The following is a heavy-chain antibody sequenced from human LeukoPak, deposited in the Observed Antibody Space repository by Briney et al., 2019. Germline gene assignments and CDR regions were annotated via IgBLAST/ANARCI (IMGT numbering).Heavy chain of an antibody. D-gene: IGHD3-9*01. CDR1: GGSISSCSYY. CDR2: IYTSGIT. J-gene: IGHJ2*01. Sequence: PSETLSLTCTVSGGSISSCSYYWSWIRQPAGKGLEGVGRIYTSGITNYNPSLRSRVTISVDTSKNQFSLKLNSVTAADTAVYYCARPFDWQIFDLWGRGTLVTVSS. V-gene: IGHV4-61*02. CDR3: ARPFDWQIFDL.